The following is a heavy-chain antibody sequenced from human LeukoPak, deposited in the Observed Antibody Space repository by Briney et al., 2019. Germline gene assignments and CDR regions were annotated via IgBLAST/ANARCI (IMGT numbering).Heavy chain of an antibody. J-gene: IGHJ4*02. V-gene: IGHV4-59*13. CDR2: MSNTGIT. CDR1: GGSISSYF. CDR3: AKASVTTAVLFDS. Sequence: SETLSLTCTVSGGSISSYFWNWIRQPPGQGLEWIGYMSNTGITKYNPSLKSRVTISADTSKNQFSLNLNPVTAADTAVYFCAKASVTTAVLFDSWGQGTLVAVSS. D-gene: IGHD4-23*01.